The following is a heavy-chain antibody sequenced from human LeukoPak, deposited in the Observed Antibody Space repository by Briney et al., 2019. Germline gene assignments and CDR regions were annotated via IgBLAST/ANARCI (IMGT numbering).Heavy chain of an antibody. J-gene: IGHJ4*02. V-gene: IGHV1-2*02. Sequence: ASVKVSCKASGYTFTGYYMHWVRQAPGQGLEWMGWINPNSGGTNYAQKFQGRVTMTRDTSISTAYMELSRLRSDDTAVYYCARARSTGSHYNAAYWGQGTLVTVSS. CDR1: GYTFTGYY. CDR2: INPNSGGT. D-gene: IGHD3-10*01. CDR3: ARARSTGSHYNAAY.